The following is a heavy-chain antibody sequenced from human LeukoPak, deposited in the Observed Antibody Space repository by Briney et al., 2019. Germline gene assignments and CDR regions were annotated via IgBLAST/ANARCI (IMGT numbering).Heavy chain of an antibody. D-gene: IGHD6-19*01. Sequence: GGSLRLSCEASGFAFRNYYMDWIRQAPGKGLEWVAYISNSGTIIYYAESVKGRFTISRDNAKNSLYLQMSSLRAEDTALYYCARDLAMAGRDLDYWGQGTLVTVSS. CDR3: ARDLAMAGRDLDY. V-gene: IGHV3-11*01. CDR1: GFAFRNYY. CDR2: ISNSGTII. J-gene: IGHJ4*02.